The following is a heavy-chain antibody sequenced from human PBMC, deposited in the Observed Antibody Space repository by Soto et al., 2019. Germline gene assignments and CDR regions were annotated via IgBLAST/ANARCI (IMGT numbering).Heavy chain of an antibody. D-gene: IGHD3-3*01. CDR1: GFTFSSYS. CDR2: ISSSSSTI. CDR3: ARVDRRDGFWSGKNEYYFDF. V-gene: IGHV3-48*02. J-gene: IGHJ4*02. Sequence: QPGGSLRLSCAASGFTFSSYSMNWVRQAPGKGLEWVSYISSSSSTIYYADSVKGRFTISRDNAKNSLYLQMNSLRDEDTAVYYCARVDRRDGFWSGKNEYYFDFWGQETLVTVPS.